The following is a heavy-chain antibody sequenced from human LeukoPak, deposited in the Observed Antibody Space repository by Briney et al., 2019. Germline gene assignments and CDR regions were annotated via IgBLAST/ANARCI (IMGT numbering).Heavy chain of an antibody. CDR2: ISAYNGNT. CDR1: GYTFTSYG. V-gene: IGHV1-18*01. Sequence: ASVKLSCKASGYTFTSYGISWVRQAPGQGLEWMGWISAYNGNTNYAQKLQGRVTMTTDTSTSTAYMELRSLRSADTAVYYCARSDAKYCTNGVCYRHFDYWGQGTLVTVSS. CDR3: ARSDAKYCTNGVCYRHFDY. J-gene: IGHJ4*02. D-gene: IGHD2-8*01.